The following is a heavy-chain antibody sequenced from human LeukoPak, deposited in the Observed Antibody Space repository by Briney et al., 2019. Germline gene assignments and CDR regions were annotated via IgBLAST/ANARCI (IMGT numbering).Heavy chain of an antibody. CDR1: GFTFSTYW. V-gene: IGHV3-74*01. CDR2: INTDGSNT. CDR3: ARDYYGDYYFDH. Sequence: PGGSLRLSCAASGFTFSTYWMHWVRQAPGKGLVWASRINTDGSNTNYADSVKGRFTISRDNAENTLYLQMNSLRDEDTAVYYCARDYYGDYYFDHWGQGTLVPVSS. J-gene: IGHJ4*02. D-gene: IGHD4-17*01.